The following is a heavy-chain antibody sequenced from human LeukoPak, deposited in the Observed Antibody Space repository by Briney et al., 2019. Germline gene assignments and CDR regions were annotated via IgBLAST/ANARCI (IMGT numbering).Heavy chain of an antibody. Sequence: RSSETLSLTCTVSGGSISSYYWSWIRQPPGKGLEWIGYTYYSGSTNYNPSLKSRVTISVDTSKNQFSLKLSSVTAADTAVYYCARQAPTYSSSWYYFDYWGQGTLVTVSS. D-gene: IGHD6-13*01. CDR3: ARQAPTYSSSWYYFDY. J-gene: IGHJ4*02. CDR1: GGSISSYY. V-gene: IGHV4-59*08. CDR2: TYYSGST.